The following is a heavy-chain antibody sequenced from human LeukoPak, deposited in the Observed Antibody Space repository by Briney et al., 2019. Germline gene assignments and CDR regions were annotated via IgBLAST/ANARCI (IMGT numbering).Heavy chain of an antibody. V-gene: IGHV3-23*01. D-gene: IGHD1-26*01. CDR3: AKDNAVGALQGLNWFDP. CDR1: GFTFSSYA. Sequence: GGSLRLSCAASGFTFSSYAMSWVRQAPGKGLEWVSEISGSGGSTYYADSVKGRFTISRDNSKNTLYLQMNSLRAEDTALYYCAKDNAVGALQGLNWFDPWGQGTLVTVSS. CDR2: ISGSGGST. J-gene: IGHJ5*02.